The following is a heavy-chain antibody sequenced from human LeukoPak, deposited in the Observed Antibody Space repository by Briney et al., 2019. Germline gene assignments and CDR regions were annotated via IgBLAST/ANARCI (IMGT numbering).Heavy chain of an antibody. CDR2: IYYTGST. CDR3: ARHGEMAVITYLDY. V-gene: IGHV4-39*01. CDR1: GVSISSTTYY. J-gene: IGHJ4*02. Sequence: SETLSLTCSVSGVSISSTTYYWAWIRQPPGKGLEWIGTIYYTGSTYYNPSLKSRVTISVDTSKDQFSLKLISVTAADTAVYYCARHGEMAVITYLDYWGQGTLVTVSS. D-gene: IGHD5-24*01.